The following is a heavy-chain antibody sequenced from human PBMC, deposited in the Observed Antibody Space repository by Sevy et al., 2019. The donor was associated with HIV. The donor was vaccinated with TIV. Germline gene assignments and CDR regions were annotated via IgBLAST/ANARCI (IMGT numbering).Heavy chain of an antibody. D-gene: IGHD3-22*01. J-gene: IGHJ4*02. CDR2: IKSKTDGGIT. CDR1: GFTFSNAW. CDR3: LIVVAYYFDY. Sequence: GGALRLSCAASGFTFSNAWMSWVRQAPGKGLEWVGHIKSKTDGGITDYAAPVKGRFTISRDDSKNTLYLQMNSLKTEDTAVYYYLIVVAYYFDYWGQGTLVTVSS. V-gene: IGHV3-15*01.